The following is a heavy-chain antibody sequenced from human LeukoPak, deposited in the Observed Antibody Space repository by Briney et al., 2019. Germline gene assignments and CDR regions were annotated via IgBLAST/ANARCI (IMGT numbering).Heavy chain of an antibody. D-gene: IGHD3-22*01. CDR3: ATSYYDSPYYYYYYMDV. CDR1: GFTFSSYW. Sequence: GGSLRLSCAASGFTFSSYWMSWVRQAPGKGLEWVSVIYSGGSTYYADSVKGRFTISRDNSKNTLYLQMNSLRAEDTAVYYCATSYYDSPYYYYYYMDVSGKGTTVTVSS. V-gene: IGHV3-53*01. J-gene: IGHJ6*03. CDR2: IYSGGST.